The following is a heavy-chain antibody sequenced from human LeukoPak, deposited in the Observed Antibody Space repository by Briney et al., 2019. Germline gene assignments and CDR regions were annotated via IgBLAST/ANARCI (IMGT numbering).Heavy chain of an antibody. D-gene: IGHD3-9*01. J-gene: IGHJ4*02. CDR1: GGSFSGYY. Sequence: SETLSLTCAVYGGSFSGYYWSWIRQPPGKGLEWIGEINHSGSTNYNPSLKSRVTISVDTSKNQFSLKLSSVTAADTAVYYCARVVLRYFDWSNKHFDYWGQGTLVTVSS. CDR3: ARVVLRYFDWSNKHFDY. CDR2: INHSGST. V-gene: IGHV4-34*01.